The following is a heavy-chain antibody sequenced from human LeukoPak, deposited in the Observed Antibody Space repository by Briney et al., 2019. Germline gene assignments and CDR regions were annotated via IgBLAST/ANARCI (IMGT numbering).Heavy chain of an antibody. D-gene: IGHD5-24*01. J-gene: IGHJ5*02. CDR1: GGSISSSNW. CDR3: ARDGRKRWLQFGDWFDP. Sequence: SETLSLTCAVSGGSISSSNWWNWVRQSPGKGLEWIGEIYHSGSTNYNPSLKSRVTISLDKSKNQFSLKLSSVTAADTAVYYCARDGRKRWLQFGDWFDPWGQGTLVTVSS. V-gene: IGHV4-4*02. CDR2: IYHSGST.